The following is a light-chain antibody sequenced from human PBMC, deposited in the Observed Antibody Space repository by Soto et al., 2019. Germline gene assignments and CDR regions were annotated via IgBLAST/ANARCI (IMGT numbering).Light chain of an antibody. CDR2: DVS. Sequence: QSALTQPASVSGSPGQSITISCIGTSSDVGGYNYVSWYQQHPGKAPKLMIYDVSNQPSGVSNRFSGSKSGNTASLTISGLQAEDEADYSCSSYTSSSTLYVFGPGTKVTVL. J-gene: IGLJ1*01. CDR1: SSDVGGYNY. CDR3: SSYTSSSTLYV. V-gene: IGLV2-14*01.